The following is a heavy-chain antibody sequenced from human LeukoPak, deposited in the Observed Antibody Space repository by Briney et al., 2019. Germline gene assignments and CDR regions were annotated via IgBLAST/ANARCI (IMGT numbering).Heavy chain of an antibody. CDR1: GYTLIGYY. J-gene: IGHJ5*02. D-gene: IGHD3/OR15-3a*01. CDR3: ARDIVRESYYDFQSGGNWFDP. V-gene: IGHV1-2*02. Sequence: ASVKVSCKASGYTLIGYYMHWVRQAPGQGLEWMGWINPNSGSTNYAQKFQGRVTMTRDTSISTAYMELSRLKSDDTAVYYCARDIVRESYYDFQSGGNWFDPWGQGTLVTVSS. CDR2: INPNSGST.